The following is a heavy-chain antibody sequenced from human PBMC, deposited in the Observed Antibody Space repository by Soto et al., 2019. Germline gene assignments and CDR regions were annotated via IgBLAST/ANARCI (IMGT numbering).Heavy chain of an antibody. D-gene: IGHD2-2*01. V-gene: IGHV4-59*01. Sequence: PSETMSLTCTVAGGSISSYYWSWIRQPPGKGLEWIGYTYYSGSTNYNPSLKSRVTISVDTSKNQFSLKLSSVTAADTAVYYCARGVVVVPAAKSSNSYYYYMDVWGKGTTVTGSS. J-gene: IGHJ6*03. CDR1: GGSISSYY. CDR3: ARGVVVVPAAKSSNSYYYYMDV. CDR2: TYYSGST.